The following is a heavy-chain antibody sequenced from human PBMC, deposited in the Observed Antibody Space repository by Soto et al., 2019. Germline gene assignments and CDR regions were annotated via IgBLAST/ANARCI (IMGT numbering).Heavy chain of an antibody. CDR2: IYYSGST. J-gene: IGHJ4*02. CDR3: ARDGENNYYGSGSYYSYFDY. Sequence: ASETLSLTCTVSGGSISSGGYYWSWIRQHPGKGLEWIGYIYYSGSTYYNPSLKSRVTISVDTSKNQFSLKLSSVTAADTAVYYCARDGENNYYGSGSYYSYFDYWGQGTLVTVSS. V-gene: IGHV4-31*03. CDR1: GGSISSGGYY. D-gene: IGHD3-10*01.